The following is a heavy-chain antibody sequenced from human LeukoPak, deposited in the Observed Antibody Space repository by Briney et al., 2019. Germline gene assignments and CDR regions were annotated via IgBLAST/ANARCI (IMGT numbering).Heavy chain of an antibody. V-gene: IGHV1-8*03. CDR1: GYTFTSYD. CDR2: MNPNSGNT. J-gene: IGHJ3*02. Sequence: ASVKVSCKASGYTFTSYDINWVRQATGQGLEWMGWMNPNSGNTGYAQKFQGRVTITRNTSISTAYMELSSLRSEDTAVYYCARGATLGDALDIWGQGTMVTVSS. CDR3: ARGATLGDALDI.